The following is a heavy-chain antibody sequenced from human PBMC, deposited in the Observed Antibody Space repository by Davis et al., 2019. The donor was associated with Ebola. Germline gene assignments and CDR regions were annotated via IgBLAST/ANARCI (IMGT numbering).Heavy chain of an antibody. J-gene: IGHJ5*02. CDR2: IKQDGSEK. CDR1: GFTFSDYY. CDR3: ARDCSSTSCFYEGWFDP. V-gene: IGHV3-7*03. D-gene: IGHD2-2*01. Sequence: GESLKISCAASGFTFSDYYMSWIRQAPGKGLEWVANIKQDGSEKYYVDSVKGRFTISRDNAKNSLYLQMNSLRAEDTAVYYCARDCSSTSCFYEGWFDPWGQGTLVTVSS.